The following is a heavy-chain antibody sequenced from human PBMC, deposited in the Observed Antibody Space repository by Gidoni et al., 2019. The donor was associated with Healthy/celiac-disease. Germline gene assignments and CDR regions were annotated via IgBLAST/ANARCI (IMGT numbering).Heavy chain of an antibody. CDR3: AKEVTGTLTPEYFDY. V-gene: IGHV3-23*01. CDR1: GFTFCSYA. J-gene: IGHJ4*02. D-gene: IGHD1-7*01. Sequence: EVQLLESGGGLVQPGGSLRLSCAASGFTFCSYAMSWVRQAPGQGLEWVSAISGSGGSTYYADSVKGRFTISRDNSKNTLYLQMNSLRAEDTAVYYCAKEVTGTLTPEYFDYWGQGTLVTVSS. CDR2: ISGSGGST.